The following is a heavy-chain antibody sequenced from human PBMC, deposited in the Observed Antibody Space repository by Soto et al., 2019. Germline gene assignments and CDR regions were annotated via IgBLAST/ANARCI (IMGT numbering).Heavy chain of an antibody. CDR2: ISAYNDHT. V-gene: IGHV1-18*01. CDR3: ARGTYFDY. Sequence: QVQLVQSGTEVKKPGASVKVSCKASGYIMTTYGVIWVRQAPGQGLEWVGWISAYNDHTNYAQKFQVRVTMTTDTSTSTAYMELRSLRSDDTAVYYCARGTYFDYWGQGTLVTVSS. CDR1: GYIMTTYG. D-gene: IGHD1-1*01. J-gene: IGHJ4*02.